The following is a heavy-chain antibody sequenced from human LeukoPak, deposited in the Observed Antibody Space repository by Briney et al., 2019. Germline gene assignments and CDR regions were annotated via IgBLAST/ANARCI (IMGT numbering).Heavy chain of an antibody. V-gene: IGHV4-59*01. CDR2: VDSSGST. D-gene: IGHD1-7*01. Sequence: KPSETLSLTCTVSGGSISGYYWNWIRQPPGKGLEWIGYVDSSGSTNYSPSLKSRVTISVDTSKKHFSLRLSSVTAADTAVYYCARDFAGNYYFHYWGQGTLVTVSS. CDR3: ARDFAGNYYFHY. CDR1: GGSISGYY. J-gene: IGHJ4*02.